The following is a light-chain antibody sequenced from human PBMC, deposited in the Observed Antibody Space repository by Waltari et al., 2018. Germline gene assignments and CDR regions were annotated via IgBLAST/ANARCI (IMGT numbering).Light chain of an antibody. CDR2: AAS. CDR3: QQPPGT. J-gene: IGKJ4*01. Sequence: DIQLTQSPSFLSASVGDRVTFTCRASRDIRNYLAWYQQKSGKAPKLLIFAASTLQSGVPSRFSGSESGTEFTLTISSLQPEDLATYYCQQPPGTFGGGTKVEIK. V-gene: IGKV1-9*01. CDR1: RDIRNY.